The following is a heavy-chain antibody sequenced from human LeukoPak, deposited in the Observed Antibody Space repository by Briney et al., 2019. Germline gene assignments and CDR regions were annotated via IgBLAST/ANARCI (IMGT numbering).Heavy chain of an antibody. CDR3: ARDRVVVVAAQRGPFDY. Sequence: GGSLRLSCAASGFTFSSYWMSWVRQAPGKGLEWEANIKQDGSEKYYVDSVKGRFTISRDNAKNSLYLQMNSLRAEDTAVYYCARDRVVVVAAQRGPFDYWGQGTLVTVSS. J-gene: IGHJ4*02. CDR2: IKQDGSEK. V-gene: IGHV3-7*03. D-gene: IGHD2-15*01. CDR1: GFTFSSYW.